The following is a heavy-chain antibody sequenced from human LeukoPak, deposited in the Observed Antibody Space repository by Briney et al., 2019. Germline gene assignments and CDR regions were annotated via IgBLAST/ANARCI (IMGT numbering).Heavy chain of an antibody. J-gene: IGHJ4*02. Sequence: GGSLRLSCAASGFTFSSYWMSWVRQAPGKGLEWVANIKQDGSEEYYVDSVKGRFTISRDNAKNSLYLQMNSLRAEDTAVYYCAREGHYYGSGELPNYWGKGTLVTVSS. CDR2: IKQDGSEE. CDR3: AREGHYYGSGELPNY. CDR1: GFTFSSYW. D-gene: IGHD3-10*01. V-gene: IGHV3-7*01.